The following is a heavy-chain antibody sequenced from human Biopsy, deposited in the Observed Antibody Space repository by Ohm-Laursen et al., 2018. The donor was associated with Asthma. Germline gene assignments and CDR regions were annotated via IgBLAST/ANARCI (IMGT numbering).Heavy chain of an antibody. Sequence: SVKVSCKISGYSLTDLSMHWVRQAPGQGLEWMGGIMTVFGTTNYAQKFQGRVTITADESTSSAYMEVTSLRSEDTAIYYCARCQVGYSSGWSLLLKKIYYSGMDVWGQGTAVTVSS. D-gene: IGHD6-19*01. CDR1: GYSLTDLS. V-gene: IGHV1-69*13. J-gene: IGHJ6*02. CDR2: IMTVFGTT. CDR3: ARCQVGYSSGWSLLLKKIYYSGMDV.